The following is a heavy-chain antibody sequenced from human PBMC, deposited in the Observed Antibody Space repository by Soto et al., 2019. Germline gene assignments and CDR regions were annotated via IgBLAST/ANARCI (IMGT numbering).Heavy chain of an antibody. CDR2: ISSSSNTI. D-gene: IGHD3-22*01. V-gene: IGHV3-48*01. CDR3: ARDPERYDSSGYYDY. J-gene: IGHJ4*02. CDR1: GFTFSDYS. Sequence: HPGGSLRLSCAASGFTFSDYSMNWVRQAPGKGLEWISYISSSSNTIYYADSVKGRFTISRDNAKNSLYLQINSLRAEDTAVYYCARDPERYDSSGYYDYWGRGTLVTVSS.